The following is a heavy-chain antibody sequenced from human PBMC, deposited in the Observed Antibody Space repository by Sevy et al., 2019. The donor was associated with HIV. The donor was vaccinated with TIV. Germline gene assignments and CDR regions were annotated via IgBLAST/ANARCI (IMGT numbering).Heavy chain of an antibody. CDR2: ISYDGSNK. V-gene: IGHV3-30*04. CDR3: ARDSRPYYDFWSEYYGMDV. D-gene: IGHD3-3*01. Sequence: GGSLRLSCAASGFTFSSYAMHWVRQAPGKGLEWVAVISYDGSNKYYADSVKGRFTISRDNSKNTLYLQMNSPRAEDTAVYYCARDSRPYYDFWSEYYGMDVWGQGTTVTVSS. J-gene: IGHJ6*02. CDR1: GFTFSSYA.